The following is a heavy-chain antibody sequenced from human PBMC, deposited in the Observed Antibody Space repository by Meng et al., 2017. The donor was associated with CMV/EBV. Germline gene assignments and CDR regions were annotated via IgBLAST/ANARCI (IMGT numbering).Heavy chain of an antibody. CDR3: AKDLEDIVVVPAATNYYYYGMDV. D-gene: IGHD2-2*01. Sequence: GESRKISCAASGFTFSSYAMSWVRQAPGKGLEWVSVIYSGGSSTYYADSVKGRFTISRDNSKNTLYLQMNSLRAEDTAVYYCAKDLEDIVVVPAATNYYYYGMDVWGQGTTVTVSS. CDR1: GFTFSSYA. J-gene: IGHJ6*02. CDR2: IYSGGSST. V-gene: IGHV3-23*03.